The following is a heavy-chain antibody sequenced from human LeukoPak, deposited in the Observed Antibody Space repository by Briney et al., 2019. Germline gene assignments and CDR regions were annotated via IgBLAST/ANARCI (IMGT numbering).Heavy chain of an antibody. J-gene: IGHJ3*02. D-gene: IGHD3-10*01. CDR3: ARGVTARAFDI. V-gene: IGHV4-39*01. CDR2: IYYSGST. CDR1: GGAIRSSSYY. Sequence: SETLSLTCIVSGGAIRSSSYYWGWIRQPPGKGLEWIGSIYYSGSTYYSPSLKSRVTTSVDTSKNQFSLKLSSVTAADTAVYYCARGVTARAFDIWGQGTIVTVSS.